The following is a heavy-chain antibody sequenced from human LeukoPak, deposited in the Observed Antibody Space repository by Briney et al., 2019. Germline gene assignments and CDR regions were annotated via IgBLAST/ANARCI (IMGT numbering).Heavy chain of an antibody. V-gene: IGHV4-4*07. CDR2: IYTSGSI. J-gene: IGHJ6*03. CDR3: ARAVLMVYATYYYYMDV. D-gene: IGHD2-8*01. Sequence: SETLSLTCTVSGGSISSYYWSWIRQPAGKGLEWIGRIYTSGSINYNPSLKSRVTISVDTSKNQFSLKLSSVTAADTAVYYCARAVLMVYATYYYYMDVWGKGTTVTVSS. CDR1: GGSISSYY.